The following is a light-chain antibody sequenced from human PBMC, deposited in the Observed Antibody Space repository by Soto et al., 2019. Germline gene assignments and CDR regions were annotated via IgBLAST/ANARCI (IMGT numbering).Light chain of an antibody. CDR1: SSDVGGYDF. V-gene: IGLV2-14*03. J-gene: IGLJ1*01. CDR2: DVS. Sequence: QSVLAQPASVSGSPGQSITISCTVTSSDVGGYDFVSWYQHHPGKAPRLMIYDVSHRPSGVSDRFSASKSGNTASLTISELLAEDEADYYCSSYTSISTYVCGTGTKVTVL. CDR3: SSYTSISTYV.